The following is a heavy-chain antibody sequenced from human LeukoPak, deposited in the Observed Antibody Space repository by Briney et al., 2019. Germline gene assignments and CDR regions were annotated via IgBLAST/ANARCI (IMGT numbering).Heavy chain of an antibody. Sequence: GGSLRLSCAASGFTFSSYAMHWVRQAPGKGLEWVAVISYDGSNKYYADSVKGRFTISRDNSKNTLYLQMNSLRAEDTAVYYCARELTVTTSVWFDPWGQGTLVTVSS. CDR1: GFTFSSYA. J-gene: IGHJ5*02. V-gene: IGHV3-30*04. D-gene: IGHD4-17*01. CDR2: ISYDGSNK. CDR3: ARELTVTTSVWFDP.